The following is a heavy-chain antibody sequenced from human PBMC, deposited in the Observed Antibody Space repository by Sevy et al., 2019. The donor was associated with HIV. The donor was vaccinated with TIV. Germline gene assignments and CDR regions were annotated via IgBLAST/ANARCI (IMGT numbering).Heavy chain of an antibody. CDR3: ARGEYYYGSGSYDFDY. D-gene: IGHD3-10*01. V-gene: IGHV3-30-3*01. J-gene: IGHJ4*02. Sequence: GESLKISCAASGFTFSSYAMHWVRQAPGKGLEWVAVISYDGSNKYYADSVKGRFTISRDNSKNTLYLQMNSLRAEDTAVYYCARGEYYYGSGSYDFDYWGQGTLVTVSS. CDR1: GFTFSSYA. CDR2: ISYDGSNK.